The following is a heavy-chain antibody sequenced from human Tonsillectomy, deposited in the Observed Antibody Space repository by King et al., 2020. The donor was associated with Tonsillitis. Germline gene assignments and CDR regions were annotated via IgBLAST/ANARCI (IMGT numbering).Heavy chain of an antibody. V-gene: IGHV3-33*01. Sequence: VQLVESGGGVVQPGRSLRLSCAASGFTFSSYGMHWVRQAPGKGLEWVAVIWYDGSNKYYADSVKGRLTISRDNSKNTLYLQMNSLRAEDTAVYYCAREDTAMVTVDYWGQGTLVTVSS. CDR3: AREDTAMVTVDY. J-gene: IGHJ4*02. D-gene: IGHD5-18*01. CDR2: IWYDGSNK. CDR1: GFTFSSYG.